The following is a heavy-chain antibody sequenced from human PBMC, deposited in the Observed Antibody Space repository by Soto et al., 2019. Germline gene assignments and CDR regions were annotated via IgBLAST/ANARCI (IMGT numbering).Heavy chain of an antibody. CDR2: IYYSGIT. V-gene: IGHV4-39*01. D-gene: IGHD3-22*01. CDR3: ARLLTTYYYDSRDYWYFDL. CDR1: GGSVSSGSYY. J-gene: IGHJ2*01. Sequence: LSLTCTVSGGSVSSGSYYLSWIRQPPGKGLEWIWSIYYSGITYYNPSLKSRVTISVDTSKNQFSLKLSSVTAADTAVYYCARLLTTYYYDSRDYWYFDLWGRGTLVTVSS.